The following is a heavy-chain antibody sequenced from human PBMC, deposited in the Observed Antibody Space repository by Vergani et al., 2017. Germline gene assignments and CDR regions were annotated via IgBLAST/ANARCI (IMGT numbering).Heavy chain of an antibody. D-gene: IGHD6-19*01. CDR3: ARGLARDYSSGWYAFDL. CDR1: GYSFTSYW. V-gene: IGHV5-51*01. CDR2: IYPGDSDT. J-gene: IGHJ3*01. Sequence: EVQLVQSGAEVKKPGESLKISCKGSGYSFTSYWIGWVRQMPGKGLEWMGIIYPGDSDTRYSPSFQGQVTISADKSISTAYLQWSILKTSDTAMYYCARGLARDYSSGWYAFDLWGGGTMVAVSS.